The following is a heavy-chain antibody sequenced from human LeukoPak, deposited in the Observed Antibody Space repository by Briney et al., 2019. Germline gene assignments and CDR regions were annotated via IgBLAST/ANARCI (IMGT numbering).Heavy chain of an antibody. D-gene: IGHD2-15*01. V-gene: IGHV1-2*06. CDR2: INPSSGGT. J-gene: IGHJ5*02. CDR3: ARGYCSGGSCYSVESWFDP. CDR1: GYTFTKYY. Sequence: ASVKVSCKASGYTFTKYYMFWVRQAPGQGLEWMGRINPSSGGTDYAQKFQGRVTMTRDTSISTAYMELSRLRSDDTAMYYCARGYCSGGSCYSVESWFDPWGQGTLVTVSS.